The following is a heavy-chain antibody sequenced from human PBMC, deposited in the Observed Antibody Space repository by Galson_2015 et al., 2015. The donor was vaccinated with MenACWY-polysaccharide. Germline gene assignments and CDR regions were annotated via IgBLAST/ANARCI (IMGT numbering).Heavy chain of an antibody. Sequence: PALVKPTQTLTLTCTFSGFSLTTSRMRVSWIRQPPGKALEWLARIDWDDNKFYSTSLKTRLTISKDTSKNQVVLTMTNMDPVDPAAYYCARISTGGDAFDIWGQGTMVTVSS. D-gene: IGHD7-27*01. CDR2: IDWDDNK. J-gene: IGHJ3*02. CDR1: GFSLTTSRMR. V-gene: IGHV2-70*04. CDR3: ARISTGGDAFDI.